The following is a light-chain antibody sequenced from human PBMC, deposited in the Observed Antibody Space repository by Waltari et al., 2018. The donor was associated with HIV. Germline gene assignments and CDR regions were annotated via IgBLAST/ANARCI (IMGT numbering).Light chain of an antibody. V-gene: IGKV1-39*01. CDR2: GAS. CDR1: QTISSY. CDR3: QQSYSTTRT. Sequence: DIQMTQSPSSLSASVGDRVTITCRASQTISSYLNWYQQKPGKAPMLLIYGASTLHSGVPSRFSGRGSGTDFTLTISSLQPEDFATYYCQQSYSTTRTFGQGTKLEIK. J-gene: IGKJ2*01.